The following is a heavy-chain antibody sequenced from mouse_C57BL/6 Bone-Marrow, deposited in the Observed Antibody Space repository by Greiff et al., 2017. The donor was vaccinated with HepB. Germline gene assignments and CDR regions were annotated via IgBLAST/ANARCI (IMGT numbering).Heavy chain of an antibody. J-gene: IGHJ3*01. CDR1: GFSFTSYG. Sequence: QVQLKESGPGLVQPSQILSITCTVSGFSFTSYGVHWVRQSPGKGLEWLGVIWSGGSTDYNAAFISRLSISKDNSKSQVFFKMNSLQADDTAIYYCASPYSNYPAWFAYWGQGTLVTVSA. V-gene: IGHV2-2*01. D-gene: IGHD2-5*01. CDR3: ASPYSNYPAWFAY. CDR2: IWSGGST.